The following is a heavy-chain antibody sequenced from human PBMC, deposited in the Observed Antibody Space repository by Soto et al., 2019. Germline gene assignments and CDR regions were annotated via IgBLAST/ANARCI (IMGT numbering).Heavy chain of an antibody. CDR1: GFTFSSYG. D-gene: IGHD3-10*01. J-gene: IGHJ6*02. V-gene: IGHV3-30*18. Sequence: GGYLRLSCAASGFTFSSYGMHWVRQAPSKGLEWVAVISYDGSNKYYADSVKGRFNISRNNSKSKLYLQISSLRAEDAAVYYCAKVGVSGSYYISAAAYSYYGMVVWGQVTAVTFSS. CDR2: ISYDGSNK. CDR3: AKVGVSGSYYISAAAYSYYGMVV.